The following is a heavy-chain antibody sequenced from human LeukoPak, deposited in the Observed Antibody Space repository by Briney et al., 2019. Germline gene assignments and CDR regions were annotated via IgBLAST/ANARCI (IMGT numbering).Heavy chain of an antibody. J-gene: IGHJ2*01. CDR3: AKEDSPYRYFDL. CDR2: INYSGGSS. CDR1: GFTFSSYW. Sequence: GGSLRLSCAASGFTFSSYWMSWVRQAPGKGLEWLSAINYSGGSSYYTDSVKGRFTISRDNSKNTLYLQMNGLRAEDTAVYYCAKEDSPYRYFDLWGRGTLVTVSS. V-gene: IGHV3-23*01.